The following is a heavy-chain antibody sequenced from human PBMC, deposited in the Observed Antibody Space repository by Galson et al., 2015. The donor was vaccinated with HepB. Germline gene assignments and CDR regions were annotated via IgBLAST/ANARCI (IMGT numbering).Heavy chain of an antibody. Sequence: ETLSLTCTVSGGSISSSSYYWGWIRQPPGKGLEWIGSIYYSGSTYYNPSLKSRVTISVDTSKNQFSLKLSSVTAADTAVYYCARDWADIVVVPAAIPPDYWGQGTLVTVSS. CDR3: ARDWADIVVVPAAIPPDY. D-gene: IGHD2-2*02. V-gene: IGHV4-39*07. CDR1: GGSISSSSYY. J-gene: IGHJ4*02. CDR2: IYYSGST.